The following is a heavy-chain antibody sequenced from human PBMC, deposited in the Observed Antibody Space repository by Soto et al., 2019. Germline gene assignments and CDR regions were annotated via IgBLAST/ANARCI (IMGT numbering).Heavy chain of an antibody. CDR1: GFTFSSYS. J-gene: IGHJ4*02. V-gene: IGHV3-21*01. D-gene: IGHD2-15*01. Sequence: GGSLRLSCAASGFTFSSYSMNWVRQAPGKGLEWVSSISSSSSYIYYADSVKGRFTISRDNAKNSLYLQMNSLRAEDTAVYYCARDALGYCSGGSCLPIVYWGQGTLVTVSS. CDR3: ARDALGYCSGGSCLPIVY. CDR2: ISSSSSYI.